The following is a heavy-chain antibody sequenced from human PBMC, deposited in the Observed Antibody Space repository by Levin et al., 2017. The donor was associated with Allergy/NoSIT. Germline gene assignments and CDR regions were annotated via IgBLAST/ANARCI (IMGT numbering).Heavy chain of an antibody. J-gene: IGHJ4*02. CDR2: ISYDGSYK. CDR3: ARDRSSSWWGSQGFDY. D-gene: IGHD6-13*01. Sequence: GESLKISCAASGFTLTLSSYATHWVRQAPGKGLEWVAVISYDGSYKYYADSVKGRFTISRDNSKNTLYLQMNSLRAEDTAVYYCARDRSSSWWGSQGFDYWGQGTLVTVSS. CDR1: GFTLTLSSYA. V-gene: IGHV3-30-3*01.